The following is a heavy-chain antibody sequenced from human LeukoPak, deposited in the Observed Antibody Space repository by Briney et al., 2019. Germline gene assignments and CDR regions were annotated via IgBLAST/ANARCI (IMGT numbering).Heavy chain of an antibody. Sequence: GGSLRLSCAASGFTFRNYWMRWVRQAPGKGLEWVANIKQDGSEKYYVDSVEGRFTISRDNARKSVYLQMNSLRAEDTAVYYCARVHDILTGYNFDYWGQGTLVTASS. J-gene: IGHJ4*02. D-gene: IGHD3-9*01. CDR2: IKQDGSEK. V-gene: IGHV3-7*01. CDR1: GFTFRNYW. CDR3: ARVHDILTGYNFDY.